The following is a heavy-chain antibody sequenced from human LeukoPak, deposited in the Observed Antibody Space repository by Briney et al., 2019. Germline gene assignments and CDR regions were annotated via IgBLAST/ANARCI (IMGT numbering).Heavy chain of an antibody. CDR1: GFTFSNYY. Sequence: PGGSLRLSCAASGFTFSNYYMSWVRQAPGKGLEWVAFIRYDGSNKYYADSVKGRFTISRDNSKNTLYLQMNSLRAEDTAVYYCAKDERAYYYYYMDVWGKGTTVTVSS. CDR2: IRYDGSNK. J-gene: IGHJ6*03. D-gene: IGHD1-1*01. V-gene: IGHV3-30*02. CDR3: AKDERAYYYYYMDV.